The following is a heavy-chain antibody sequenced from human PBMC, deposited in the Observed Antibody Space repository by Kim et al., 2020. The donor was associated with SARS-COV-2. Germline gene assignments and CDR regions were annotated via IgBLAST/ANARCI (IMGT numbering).Heavy chain of an antibody. J-gene: IGHJ6*02. D-gene: IGHD6-13*01. CDR2: ISTGGATT. V-gene: IGHV3-23*01. CDR1: GFTFSNYA. CDR3: AKKGYSSSWSSGMDV. Sequence: GGSLRLSCAASGFTFSNYAMSWVRQAPGEGLEWVSTISTGGATTYYADSVKGRFTISRYNSKDTLYLEMNSLRVEDTAVYYCAKKGYSSSWSSGMDVWG.